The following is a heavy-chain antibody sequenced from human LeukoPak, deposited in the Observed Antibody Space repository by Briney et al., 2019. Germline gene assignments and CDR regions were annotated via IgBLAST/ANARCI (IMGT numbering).Heavy chain of an antibody. CDR3: ARYYYDSSGYYSQLDY. CDR2: ISSSSSYI. Sequence: GGSLRLSCAASGFTFSSSSMNWVRQAPGKGLEWVSSISSSSSYIYYADSVKGRFTISRDNAKNSLYLQMNSLRAEDTAVYYCARYYYDSSGYYSQLDYWGQGTLVTVSS. J-gene: IGHJ4*02. V-gene: IGHV3-21*01. D-gene: IGHD3-22*01. CDR1: GFTFSSSS.